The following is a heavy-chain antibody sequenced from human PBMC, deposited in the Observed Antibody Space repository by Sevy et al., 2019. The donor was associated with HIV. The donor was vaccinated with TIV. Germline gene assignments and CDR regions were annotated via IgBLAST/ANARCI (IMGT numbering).Heavy chain of an antibody. D-gene: IGHD2-21*02. CDR3: AIISRVVVTAIPHWYFDL. CDR2: IYYSGST. Sequence: SETLSLTCTVSGGSISSSSYYWGWIRQPPGKGLEWIGSIYYSGSTYYNPSLKSRVPISVDTSKNQFSLKLSSVTAADTAVYYCAIISRVVVTAIPHWYFDLWGRGTLVTVSS. J-gene: IGHJ2*01. V-gene: IGHV4-39*01. CDR1: GGSISSSSYY.